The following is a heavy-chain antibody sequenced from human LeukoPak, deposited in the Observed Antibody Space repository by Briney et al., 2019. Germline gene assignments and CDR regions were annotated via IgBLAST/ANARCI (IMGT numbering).Heavy chain of an antibody. Sequence: ASVKVSCKASGGTFSSYAISWVRQAPGQGLEWMGGIIPIFGTASYAQKFQGRVTITADKSTSTAYMELSSLRSEDTAVYYCARYYYGSGGSLGYFDYWGQGTLVTVSS. CDR3: ARYYYGSGGSLGYFDY. V-gene: IGHV1-69*06. J-gene: IGHJ4*02. CDR1: GGTFSSYA. CDR2: IIPIFGTA. D-gene: IGHD3-10*01.